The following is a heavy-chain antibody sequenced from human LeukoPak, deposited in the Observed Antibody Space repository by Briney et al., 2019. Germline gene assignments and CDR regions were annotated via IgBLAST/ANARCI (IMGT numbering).Heavy chain of an antibody. CDR1: GFTFSSYA. D-gene: IGHD5-12*01. V-gene: IGHV3-64*01. CDR3: ARAQGGYDFGAPDAFDI. CDR2: ISSNGGST. Sequence: GGSLRLSCAASGFTFSSYAMHWVRQAPGKGLEYVSAISSNGGSTYYANSVKGRFTISRDNSKNTLYLQMNSLRAEDTAVYYCARAQGGYDFGAPDAFDIWGQGTLVTVSS. J-gene: IGHJ4*02.